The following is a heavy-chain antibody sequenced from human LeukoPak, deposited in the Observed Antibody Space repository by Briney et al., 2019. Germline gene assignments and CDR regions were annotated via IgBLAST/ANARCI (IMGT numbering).Heavy chain of an antibody. Sequence: SETLSLTCTVSGGSISSGDYYWSWIRQPPGKGLEWIGYIYYSGSTYYNPSLKSRVTISVDASKNQFSLKLSSVTAADTAVYYCARAAGYYDSSGYYKYYYYYYGMDVWGQGTTVTVSS. CDR1: GGSISSGDYY. CDR2: IYYSGST. J-gene: IGHJ6*02. CDR3: ARAAGYYDSSGYYKYYYYYYGMDV. D-gene: IGHD3-22*01. V-gene: IGHV4-30-4*01.